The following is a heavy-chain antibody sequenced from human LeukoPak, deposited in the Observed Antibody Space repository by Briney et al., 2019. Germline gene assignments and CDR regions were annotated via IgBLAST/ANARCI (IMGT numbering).Heavy chain of an antibody. CDR2: ISTSSTYT. D-gene: IGHD3-10*01. Sequence: GESLRLSCAASGFSFSDYYMSWIRQAPGKGLEWVSYISTSSTYTNYADSVKGRFTVSRDNAKNSLFLQMNSLRAEDTAVYYCARDGERALDIWGQGTIVTVSS. J-gene: IGHJ3*02. CDR1: GFSFSDYY. V-gene: IGHV3-11*05. CDR3: ARDGERALDI.